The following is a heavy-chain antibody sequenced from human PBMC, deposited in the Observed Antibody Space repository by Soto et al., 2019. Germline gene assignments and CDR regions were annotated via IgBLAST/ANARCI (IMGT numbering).Heavy chain of an antibody. D-gene: IGHD6-6*01. CDR1: GFTFSSYS. CDR2: ISSSSSTI. J-gene: IGHJ4*02. V-gene: IGHV3-48*01. Sequence: GGSLRLSCAASGFTFSSYSMNWVRQAPGKGLEWVSYISSSSSTIYYADSVKGRFTISRDNAKNSLYLQMTSLSAEDTAVYYCASLVKTPLTDSSIAARISYYWGQGTVVTVSS. CDR3: ASLVKTPLTDSSIAARISYY.